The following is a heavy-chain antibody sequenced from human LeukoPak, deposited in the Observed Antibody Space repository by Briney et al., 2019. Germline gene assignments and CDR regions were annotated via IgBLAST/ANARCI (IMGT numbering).Heavy chain of an antibody. CDR3: AIVIAVAGFDY. D-gene: IGHD6-19*01. Sequence: ASVKVSCKAFGYTFTDYYMHWVRQAPGQGLEWMGWINPNSGGSNYAQKFQGRVTMTRDTSISTAYMELSRLRSDDTAVYYCAIVIAVAGFDYCCQGTVVTVSS. CDR2: INPNSGGS. V-gene: IGHV1-2*02. J-gene: IGHJ4*02. CDR1: GYTFTDYY.